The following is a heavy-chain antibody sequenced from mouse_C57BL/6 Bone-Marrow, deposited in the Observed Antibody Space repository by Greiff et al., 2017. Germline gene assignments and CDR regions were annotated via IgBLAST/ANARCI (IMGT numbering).Heavy chain of an antibody. V-gene: IGHV6-3*01. Sequence: EVKLMESGGGLVQPGGSMKLSCVASGFTFSNYWMNWVRQSPEKGLEWVAQIRLKSDNYATHYAESVKGRFTISRDDSKSSVYLQMSNLRAEDTGIYYCSDSSGWYLDVGGRGTAVTVSS. CDR3: SDSSGWYLDV. CDR1: GFTFSNYW. D-gene: IGHD2-13*01. J-gene: IGHJ1*03. CDR2: IRLKSDNYAT.